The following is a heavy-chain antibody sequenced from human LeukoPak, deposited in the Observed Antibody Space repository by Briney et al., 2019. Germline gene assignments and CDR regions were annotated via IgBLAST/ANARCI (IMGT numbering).Heavy chain of an antibody. CDR2: IIPILGIA. V-gene: IGHV1-69*04. CDR1: GGTFSSYA. J-gene: IGHJ6*02. D-gene: IGHD5-12*01. CDR3: ASLQTIDTGLRGVGMDV. Sequence: EASVKVSCKASGGTFSSYAISWVRQAPGQGLEWMGRIIPILGIANYAQKFQGRVTITADKSTSTAYMELSSLRSEDTAVYYCASLQTIDTGLRGVGMDVWGQGTTVTVSS.